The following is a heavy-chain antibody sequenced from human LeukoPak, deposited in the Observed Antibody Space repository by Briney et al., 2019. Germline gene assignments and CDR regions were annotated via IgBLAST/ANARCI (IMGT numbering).Heavy chain of an antibody. CDR3: AKLIFRYFDSATYYFDY. V-gene: IGHV3-23*01. J-gene: IGHJ4*02. Sequence: GGSLRLSCASSGFTFSSYAMSWVRQAPGKGLEWVSAISCSGGSTYYADSVKGRFTISRNNSKTTLCMQMNSMRAEDTAVYYCAKLIFRYFDSATYYFDYWGQGTLVTVSS. CDR2: ISCSGGST. CDR1: GFTFSSYA. D-gene: IGHD3-9*01.